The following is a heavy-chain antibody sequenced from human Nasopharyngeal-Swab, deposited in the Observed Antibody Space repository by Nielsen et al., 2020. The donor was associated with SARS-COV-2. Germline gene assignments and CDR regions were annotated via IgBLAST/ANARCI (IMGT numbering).Heavy chain of an antibody. CDR2: INHSGST. Sequence: SETLSLTCAVHGGSFSGYYWSWIRQPPGKGLEWIGEINHSGSTNYNPSLKSRVTMSVDTSKNQFSLKLSSVTAADTAVYYCASLVGGSGRSSFYFYYGMDVWGQGTTVTVSS. D-gene: IGHD3-10*01. CDR3: ASLVGGSGRSSFYFYYGMDV. J-gene: IGHJ6*02. CDR1: GGSFSGYY. V-gene: IGHV4-34*01.